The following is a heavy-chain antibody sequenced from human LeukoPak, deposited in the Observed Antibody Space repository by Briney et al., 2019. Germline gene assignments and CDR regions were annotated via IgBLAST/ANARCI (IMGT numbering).Heavy chain of an antibody. Sequence: GGSLRLSCAASGFTFSSYSMNWVRQAPGKGLEWVSYISSSSSTIYYADSVKGRFTISRDNANNSLYLQMNSLRAEDTAVYYCARDPTTVTWVFDYWGQGTLVTVSS. V-gene: IGHV3-48*01. CDR2: ISSSSSTI. CDR1: GFTFSSYS. J-gene: IGHJ4*02. D-gene: IGHD4-17*01. CDR3: ARDPTTVTWVFDY.